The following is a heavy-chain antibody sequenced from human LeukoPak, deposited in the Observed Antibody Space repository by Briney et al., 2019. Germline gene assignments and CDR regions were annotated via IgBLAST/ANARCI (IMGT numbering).Heavy chain of an antibody. Sequence: SQTLSLTCAISGDSVSSNSATWNWIRQSPSRGLEWLGRTYYTSKWYNDYAVSVKSRITINPDTSKNQISLQLDSVTPEDTAVYYCARDINPWSVYSGFDYWGQGTLVTVSS. CDR3: ARDINPWSVYSGFDY. CDR1: GDSVSSNSAT. D-gene: IGHD3-3*01. J-gene: IGHJ4*02. V-gene: IGHV6-1*01. CDR2: TYYTSKWYN.